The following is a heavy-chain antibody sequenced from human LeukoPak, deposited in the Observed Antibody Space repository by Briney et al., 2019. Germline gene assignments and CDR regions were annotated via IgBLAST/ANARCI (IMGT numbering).Heavy chain of an antibody. D-gene: IGHD3-22*01. CDR2: IYYSGST. V-gene: IGHV4-59*12. CDR1: GGSISSYY. Sequence: PSETLSLTCTVSGGSISSYYWSWIRQPPGEGLEWIGYIYYSGSTNYNPSLKSRVTISVDTSKNQFSLKLSSVTAADTAVYYCARDSSGYPPHLLDPWGQGTLVTVSS. J-gene: IGHJ5*02. CDR3: ARDSSGYPPHLLDP.